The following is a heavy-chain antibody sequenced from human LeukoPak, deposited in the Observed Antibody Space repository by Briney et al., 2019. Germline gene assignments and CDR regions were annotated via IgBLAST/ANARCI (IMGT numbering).Heavy chain of an antibody. Sequence: GRSLRLTCAASGFAFSSYGMHWVRQGPGRGLEWVTFIWYDGTDKNYADSVKGRFTISRDNSKNTLYLQMNSLRAEDTAVYYCARSGSTYYYGMDVWGQGTTVTVSS. V-gene: IGHV3-33*01. CDR1: GFAFSSYG. D-gene: IGHD3-10*01. CDR3: ARSGSTYYYGMDV. CDR2: IWYDGTDK. J-gene: IGHJ6*02.